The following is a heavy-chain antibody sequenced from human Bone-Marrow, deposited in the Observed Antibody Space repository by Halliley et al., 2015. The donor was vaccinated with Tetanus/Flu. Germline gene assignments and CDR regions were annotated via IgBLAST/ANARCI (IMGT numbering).Heavy chain of an antibody. V-gene: IGHV3-30-3*01. Sequence: SLRLSCAASGFTFSSYAMHWVRQAPGKGLEWVAVISYDGSNKYYADSVKGRFTISRDNSKNTLYLQMNSLGAEDTAVYYCARMGADDAFGIWGQGTMVTVSS. CDR2: ISYDGSNK. J-gene: IGHJ3*02. CDR3: ARMGADDAFGI. CDR1: GFTFSSYA.